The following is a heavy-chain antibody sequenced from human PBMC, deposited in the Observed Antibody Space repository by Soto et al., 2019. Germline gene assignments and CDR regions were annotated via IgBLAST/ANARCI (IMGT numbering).Heavy chain of an antibody. D-gene: IGHD6-13*01. CDR2: IYYYGST. Sequence: SETLSLTCTVSGRSIRGYYWSWIWHPQEKGMEWDGSIYYYGSTNNNPTLKSQITISVATSTTQLSLNLRSLTVTASARYYCARRAESTIAAPNIWGQGTLFTSPQ. CDR1: GRSIRGYY. CDR3: ARRAESTIAAPNI. V-gene: IGHV4-59*08. J-gene: IGHJ4*02.